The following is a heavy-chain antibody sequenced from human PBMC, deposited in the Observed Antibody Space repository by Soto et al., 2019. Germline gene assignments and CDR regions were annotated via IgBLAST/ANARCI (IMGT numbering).Heavy chain of an antibody. Sequence: ASVKVSCKASGYTFTSYYMHWVRQAPGQGLEWMGIINPSGGSTSYAQKFQGRVTMTRDTSTSTVYMELSSLRSEDTAVYYCARDRHVLRFLEWLLYEGFDYWGQGTLVTVSS. V-gene: IGHV1-46*03. CDR3: ARDRHVLRFLEWLLYEGFDY. D-gene: IGHD3-3*01. J-gene: IGHJ4*02. CDR2: INPSGGST. CDR1: GYTFTSYY.